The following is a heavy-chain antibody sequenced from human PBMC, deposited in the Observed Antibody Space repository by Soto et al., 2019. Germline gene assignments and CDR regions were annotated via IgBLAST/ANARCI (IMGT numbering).Heavy chain of an antibody. CDR1: GYTFTTYY. V-gene: IGHV1-46*01. D-gene: IGHD5-12*01. J-gene: IGHJ4*02. Sequence: GASVKVSCKASGYTFTTYYMHWVRQAPGQGLEWLGIINPSGGSTSYAQKFQGRVTMTRDTSTSTVYMELSSLRSEDTAVYYCVRGPRGYSGYDRTLDYWGQGTLVTVSS. CDR3: VRGPRGYSGYDRTLDY. CDR2: INPSGGST.